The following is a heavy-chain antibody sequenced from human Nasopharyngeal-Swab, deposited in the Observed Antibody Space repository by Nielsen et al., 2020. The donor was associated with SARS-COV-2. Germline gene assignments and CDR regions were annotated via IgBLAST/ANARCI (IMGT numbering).Heavy chain of an antibody. V-gene: IGHV3-9*01. J-gene: IGHJ4*02. D-gene: IGHD6-13*01. CDR2: ISWNSGSI. Sequence: CAASGFTFDDYAMHWVRQAPGKGLEWVSGISWNSGSIGYADSVKGRFTISRDNAKNSLYLQMNSLRAEDTALYYCAKDSSSWYKRDFDYWGQGTLVTVSS. CDR1: GFTFDDYA. CDR3: AKDSSSWYKRDFDY.